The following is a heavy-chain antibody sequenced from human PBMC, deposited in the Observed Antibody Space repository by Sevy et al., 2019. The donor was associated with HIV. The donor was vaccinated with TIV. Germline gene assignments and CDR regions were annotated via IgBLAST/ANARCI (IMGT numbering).Heavy chain of an antibody. CDR3: AKDIGRGEMVAATMGY. CDR2: ISWNSGRI. CDR1: GFTFDDCA. D-gene: IGHD5-12*01. V-gene: IGHV3-9*01. J-gene: IGHJ4*02. Sequence: GGSLRLSCAASGFTFDDCAMHWVRQAPGKGLEWASGISWNSGRIGYADSVKGRFTISRDNAKNSLSLQMNNLRTEDTAFYYCAKDIGRGEMVAATMGYWGQGTLVTVSS.